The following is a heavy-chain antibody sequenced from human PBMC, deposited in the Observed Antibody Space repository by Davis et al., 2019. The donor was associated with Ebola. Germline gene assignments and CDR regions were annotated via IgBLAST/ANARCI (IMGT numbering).Heavy chain of an antibody. CDR1: GFTFSSYA. Sequence: GESLKISCAASGFTFSSYAMHWVRQAPGKGLEWVAVISYDGSNKYYADSVKGRFTISRDNSKKSLFLQMNSLRVEDTAVYYCARGGQISDYWGQGTLVTVSS. V-gene: IGHV3-30*04. CDR2: ISYDGSNK. CDR3: ARGGQISDY. J-gene: IGHJ4*02.